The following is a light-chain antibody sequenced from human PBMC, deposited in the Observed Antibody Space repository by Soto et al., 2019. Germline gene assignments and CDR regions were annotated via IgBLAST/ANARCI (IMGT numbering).Light chain of an antibody. J-gene: IGKJ1*01. Sequence: EMVMTQSPATLSVSPGERATLSCRASQTISSNLAWYQLKPGQAPRLLIYDASTRATGVPARFSGSGSGTEFNLTISSLQSEDSAVYYCQQYNNWPRTFGQGTKVEIK. CDR1: QTISSN. CDR3: QQYNNWPRT. V-gene: IGKV3-15*01. CDR2: DAS.